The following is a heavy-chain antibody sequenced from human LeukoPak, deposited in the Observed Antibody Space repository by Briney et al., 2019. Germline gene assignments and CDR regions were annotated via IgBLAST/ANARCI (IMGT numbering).Heavy chain of an antibody. J-gene: IGHJ4*02. D-gene: IGHD3-9*01. CDR3: AKDQYDILTGYGGDLFDY. CDR2: ISGSGGST. CDR1: GFTFSSYG. Sequence: GGTLRLSCAASGFTFSSYGMSWVRQAPGKGLEWVSAISGSGGSTYYADSVKGRFTISRDNSKNTLYLQMNSLRAEDTAVYYCAKDQYDILTGYGGDLFDYWGQGTLVTVSS. V-gene: IGHV3-23*01.